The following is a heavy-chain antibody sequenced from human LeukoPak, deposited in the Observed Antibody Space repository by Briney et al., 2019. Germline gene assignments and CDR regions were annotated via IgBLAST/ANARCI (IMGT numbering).Heavy chain of an antibody. J-gene: IGHJ6*03. Sequence: SETLSLTCTVSGGSISSSSYYWGWIRQPPGKGLEWIGSIYYSGSTYYNPSLKSRVTISVDTSKNQFSLKLNSVTAADTAVYYCARNLWFGESSNYYYYYMDVWGKGTTVTVSS. CDR2: IYYSGST. CDR3: ARNLWFGESSNYYYYYMDV. CDR1: GGSISSSSYY. D-gene: IGHD3-10*01. V-gene: IGHV4-39*07.